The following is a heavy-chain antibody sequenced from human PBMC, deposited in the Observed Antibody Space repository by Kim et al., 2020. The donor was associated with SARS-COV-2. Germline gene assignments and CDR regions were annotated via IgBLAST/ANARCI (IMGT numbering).Heavy chain of an antibody. CDR3: AKVTTWDPTGQGPYYYYYYGMDF. D-gene: IGHD3-3*01. V-gene: IGHV3-23*01. J-gene: IGHJ6*02. Sequence: GGSLRLSCAASGFTFSSYAMSWVRQAPGKGLEWVSAISGSGGSTYYADSVKGRFTISRDNSKNTLYLQMNSLRAEDTAVFYCAKVTTWDPTGQGPYYYYYYGMDFGGQRTPVTVSS. CDR2: ISGSGGST. CDR1: GFTFSSYA.